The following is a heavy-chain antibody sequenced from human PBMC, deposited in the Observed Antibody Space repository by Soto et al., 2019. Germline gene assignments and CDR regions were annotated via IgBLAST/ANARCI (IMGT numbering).Heavy chain of an antibody. Sequence: SETLSLTCAVSGGSISSGGYSWSWIRQPPGKGLEWVGYIYHSGSTYYNPSLKSRVTISVDRSKNQFSLKLSSVTAADTAVYYCAISGSTVTTLDYWGQGTLVTVSS. J-gene: IGHJ4*02. CDR2: IYHSGST. CDR3: AISGSTVTTLDY. D-gene: IGHD2-2*01. V-gene: IGHV4-30-2*01. CDR1: GGSISSGGYS.